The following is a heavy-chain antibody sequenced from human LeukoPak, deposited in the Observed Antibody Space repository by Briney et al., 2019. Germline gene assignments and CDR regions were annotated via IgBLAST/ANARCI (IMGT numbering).Heavy chain of an antibody. V-gene: IGHV3-23*01. CDR3: SKKVLLWFGIDY. J-gene: IGHJ4*02. CDR1: GFIFSSYA. D-gene: IGHD3-10*01. CDR2: ISGSGGST. Sequence: GGSLRLSCAASGFIFSSYAMSWVRQAPGKGLEWVSAISGSGGSTYYADSVKGRFTISKDNSKNTLYLQMNSLRAEDTAVYYCSKKVLLWFGIDYWGQGTLVTVSP.